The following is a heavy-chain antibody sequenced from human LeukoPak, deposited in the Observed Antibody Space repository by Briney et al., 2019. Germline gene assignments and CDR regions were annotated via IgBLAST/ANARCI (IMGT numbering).Heavy chain of an antibody. J-gene: IGHJ6*02. CDR3: AREFFGGDYRYYYYGMDV. V-gene: IGHV4-31*03. D-gene: IGHD4-17*01. Sequence: SETLSLTCTVSGGSISSGGYYWSWIRQHPGKGLEWIEYIYYSGSTYYNPSLKSRVTISVDTSKNQFSLKLSSVTAADTAVYYCAREFFGGDYRYYYYGMDVWGQGTTVTVSS. CDR2: IYYSGST. CDR1: GGSISSGGYY.